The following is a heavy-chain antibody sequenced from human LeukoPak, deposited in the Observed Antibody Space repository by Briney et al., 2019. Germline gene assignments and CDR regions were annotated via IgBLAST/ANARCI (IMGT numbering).Heavy chain of an antibody. CDR3: AKRGVVIRGLLVIGYHQEAYHYDF. J-gene: IGHJ4*02. CDR2: ISERGGST. CDR1: GISLSNYA. V-gene: IGHV3-23*01. D-gene: IGHD3-10*01. Sequence: PGGSPRLSCVVSGISLSNYAMTWVRQAPGKGLEWVSYISERGGSTTYADSVKGRFTISRDTSLNTLYLQMNNLRAEETAVYFCAKRGVVIRGLLVIGYHQEAYHYDFWGQGVLVTVSS.